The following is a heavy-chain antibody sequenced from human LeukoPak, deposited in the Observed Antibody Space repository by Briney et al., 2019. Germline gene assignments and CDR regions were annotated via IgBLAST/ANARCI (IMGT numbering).Heavy chain of an antibody. CDR1: GFTFSSYS. Sequence: GGSLRLSCAASGFTFSSYSMNWVRQAPGKGLEWVSSISSSSSYIYYADSVKGRFTIPRDNAKNSLYLQMNSLRAEDTAVYYCAREPSSGYYAYFDYWGQGTLVTVSS. V-gene: IGHV3-21*01. CDR3: AREPSSGYYAYFDY. D-gene: IGHD3-22*01. CDR2: ISSSSSYI. J-gene: IGHJ4*02.